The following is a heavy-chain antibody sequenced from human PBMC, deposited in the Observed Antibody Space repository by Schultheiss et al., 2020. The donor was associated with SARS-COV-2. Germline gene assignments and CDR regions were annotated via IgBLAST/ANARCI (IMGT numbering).Heavy chain of an antibody. V-gene: IGHV3-53*01. CDR2: IYSGGST. J-gene: IGHJ6*02. CDR1: GFTVSSNY. CDR3: AREYYYDSSDYYYYGMDV. D-gene: IGHD3-22*01. Sequence: GESLKISCAASGFTVSSNYMSWVRQAPGKGLEWVSVIYSGGSTYYADSVKGRFTISRDNSKNTLYLQMNSLRAEDTAVYYCAREYYYDSSDYYYYGMDVWGQGTTVTVSS.